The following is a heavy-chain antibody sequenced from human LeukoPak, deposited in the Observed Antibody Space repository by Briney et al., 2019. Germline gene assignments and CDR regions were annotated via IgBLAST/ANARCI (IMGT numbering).Heavy chain of an antibody. CDR3: ARDYDFWSGYLDC. J-gene: IGHJ4*02. Sequence: PGGSLRLSCAVSGFRFNNYWVSWVRQAPGEGLEWVANIKQDGGEKYYVDSVKGRFSVSRDNAKNSLYLQMNSLRAEDTAVYYCARDYDFWSGYLDCWGQGTLVTVSS. CDR1: GFRFNNYW. CDR2: IKQDGGEK. D-gene: IGHD3-3*01. V-gene: IGHV3-7*05.